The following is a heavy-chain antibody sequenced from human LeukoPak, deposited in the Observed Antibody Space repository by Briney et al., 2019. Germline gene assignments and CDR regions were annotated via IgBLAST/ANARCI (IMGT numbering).Heavy chain of an antibody. D-gene: IGHD3-10*01. V-gene: IGHV1-3*01. CDR2: INAGNGNT. Sequence: GASVKVSCKASGYTFTSYAMHWVRQAPGQRLEWMGWINAGNGNTEYSQKFQGRVTITRDTPATTTYMELSSLRSEDTAVYYCARVDGSGPNAPNDCWGQGTLVTVSS. CDR1: GYTFTSYA. CDR3: ARVDGSGPNAPNDC. J-gene: IGHJ4*02.